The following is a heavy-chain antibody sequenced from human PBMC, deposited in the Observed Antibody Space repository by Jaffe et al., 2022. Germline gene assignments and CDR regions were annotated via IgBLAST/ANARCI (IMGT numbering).Heavy chain of an antibody. D-gene: IGHD6-6*01. J-gene: IGHJ4*02. V-gene: IGHV3-73*02. CDR3: TRFWYSSSTTVDY. CDR2: IRSKANSYAT. CDR1: GFTFSGSA. Sequence: EVQLVESGGGLVQPGGSLKLSCAASGFTFSGSAMHWVRQASGKGLEWVGRIRSKANSYATAYAASVKGRFTISRDDSKNTAYLQMNSLKTEDTAVYYCTRFWYSSSTTVDYWGQGTLVTVSS.